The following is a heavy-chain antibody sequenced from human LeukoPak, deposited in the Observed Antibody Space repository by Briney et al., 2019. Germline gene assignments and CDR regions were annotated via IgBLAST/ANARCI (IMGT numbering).Heavy chain of an antibody. CDR3: ARENTEDAFDI. V-gene: IGHV4-59*12. J-gene: IGHJ3*02. CDR1: GGSISSYY. Sequence: PSETLSLTCTVSGGSISSYYWSWIRQPPGKGLEWIGYIYYSGSTNYNPSLKSRVTISRDNAKNSLYLQMSSLRAEDTAVYYCARENTEDAFDIWGQGTMVIVSS. D-gene: IGHD1/OR15-1a*01. CDR2: IYYSGST.